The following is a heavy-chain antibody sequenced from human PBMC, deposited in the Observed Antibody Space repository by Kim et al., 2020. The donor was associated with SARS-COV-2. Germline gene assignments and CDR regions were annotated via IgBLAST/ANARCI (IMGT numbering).Heavy chain of an antibody. D-gene: IGHD3-22*01. CDR3: ARAYYYDSSGYYYAYYYYYSMDV. CDR1: GFTFSSYG. J-gene: IGHJ6*02. CDR2: IWYDGSNK. Sequence: GGSLRLSCAASGFTFSSYGMHWVRQAPGKGLEWVAVIWYDGSNKYYADSVKGRFTISRENSKNTLYMQMNSLRAEDTAVYYCARAYYYDSSGYYYAYYYYYSMDVWGQGTTVTVSS. V-gene: IGHV3-33*01.